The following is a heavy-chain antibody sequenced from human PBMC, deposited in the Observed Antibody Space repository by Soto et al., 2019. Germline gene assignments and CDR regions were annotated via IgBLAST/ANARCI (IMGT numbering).Heavy chain of an antibody. V-gene: IGHV4-59*01. D-gene: IGHD3-22*01. CDR1: DGSISNFY. CDR3: ARAQMVLTRSYFDS. Sequence: SETLSLTCTVSDGSISNFYWSWIRQPPGKGLEWIGYISSSGNTNYNPSLKSRVSISVDTSKNQFSLNLTSVTAADTGVYYCARAQMVLTRSYFDSWGQGTPVTVSS. J-gene: IGHJ4*02. CDR2: ISSSGNT.